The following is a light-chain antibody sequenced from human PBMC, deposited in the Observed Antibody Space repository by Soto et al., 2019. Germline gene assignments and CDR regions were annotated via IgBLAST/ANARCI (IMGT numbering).Light chain of an antibody. CDR3: QHLNNFPFI. V-gene: IGKV1-9*01. CDR1: QAIDTY. J-gene: IGKJ5*01. Sequence: DIQLTQSPSFLSASVGDRVTITCRASQAIDTYLAWYQQKPGKAPKLLIYAASLLQSGVPSRFSGSGSGTEFTLTLHSLQPEDFASYYCQHLNNFPFIFGPGTRLEIK. CDR2: AAS.